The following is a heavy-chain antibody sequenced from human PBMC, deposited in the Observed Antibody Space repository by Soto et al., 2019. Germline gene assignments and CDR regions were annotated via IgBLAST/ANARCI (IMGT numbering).Heavy chain of an antibody. CDR1: GYTFTSYG. J-gene: IGHJ4*02. Sequence: ASVKVSCKASGYTFTSYGISWVRQAPGQGLEWTGWISAYNGNTNYAQKLQGRVTMTTDTSTSTAYMELRSLRSDDTAVYYCARVSGGTYSRSSTYWGQRTLVTVYS. V-gene: IGHV1-18*04. CDR2: ISAYNGNT. CDR3: ARVSGGTYSRSSTY. D-gene: IGHD6-6*01.